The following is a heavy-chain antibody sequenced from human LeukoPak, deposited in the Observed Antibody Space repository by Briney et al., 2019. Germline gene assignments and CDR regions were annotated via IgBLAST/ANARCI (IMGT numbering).Heavy chain of an antibody. CDR3: ARVAAAGTISSFQDAFDI. Sequence: NPGGSLRLSCAASGFTFSSYSMNWVRQAPGKGLEWVSSISSSSSYIYYADSVKGRFTISRDNAKNSLYLQMNSLRAEDTAVYYCARVAAAGTISSFQDAFDIWGQGTMVTVSS. D-gene: IGHD6-13*01. CDR1: GFTFSSYS. CDR2: ISSSSSYI. V-gene: IGHV3-21*04. J-gene: IGHJ3*02.